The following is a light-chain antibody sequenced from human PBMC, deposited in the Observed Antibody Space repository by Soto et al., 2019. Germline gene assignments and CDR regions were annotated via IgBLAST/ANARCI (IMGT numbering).Light chain of an antibody. CDR3: SSYTSSSTVV. V-gene: IGLV2-14*01. CDR2: DVS. J-gene: IGLJ2*01. Sequence: QSVLTQPASVSGSPGQSITISCTGTSSDVGGCNSVSWYQQHPGKAPKLMIYDVSNRPSGVSNRFSGSKSVNTASLTISGLQAEDEADYYCSSYTSSSTVVFGGGTKLTVL. CDR1: SSDVGGCNS.